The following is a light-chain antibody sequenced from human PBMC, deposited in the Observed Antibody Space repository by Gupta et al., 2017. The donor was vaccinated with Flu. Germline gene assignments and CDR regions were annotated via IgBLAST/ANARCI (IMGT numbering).Light chain of an antibody. V-gene: IGKV1-17*01. Sequence: PSSLSASVGDRVTITVRASQGIGIHLGWYQDEPGKAPKRPIYGASSLHGGVLSRFSDSGSGTELSLTISRLPPEDFASYCCRQDTSYPRTFGQGTKVEIK. CDR3: RQDTSYPRT. J-gene: IGKJ1*01. CDR2: GAS. CDR1: QGIGIH.